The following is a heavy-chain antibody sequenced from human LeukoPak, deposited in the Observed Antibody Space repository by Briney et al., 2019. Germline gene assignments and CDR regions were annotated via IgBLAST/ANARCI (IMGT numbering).Heavy chain of an antibody. CDR2: ISGSGGST. CDR1: GFTFSSYA. Sequence: PGGSLRLSCAAFGFTFSSYAMSWVRQAPGKGLEWVSAISGSGGSTYYADSVKGRFTISRDNSKNTLYLQMNSLRAEDTAVYYCANVYSNYPRLDYWGQGTLVTVSS. D-gene: IGHD4-11*01. J-gene: IGHJ4*02. V-gene: IGHV3-23*01. CDR3: ANVYSNYPRLDY.